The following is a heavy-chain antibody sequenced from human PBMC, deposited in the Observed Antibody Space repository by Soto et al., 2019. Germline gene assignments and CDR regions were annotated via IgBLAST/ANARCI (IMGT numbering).Heavy chain of an antibody. J-gene: IGHJ5*02. CDR2: ISYDGSNK. D-gene: IGHD2-2*01. CDR3: VRPQGSTSMYHGFDP. Sequence: SLRLSCAASGFTFSSYGMHWVRQAPGKGLEWVAVISYDGSNKYYNPSLKSRVTISVDTSKNQFSLMLTSVTAADTAVYYCVRPQGSTSMYHGFDPWGRGTLVTVSS. V-gene: IGHV3-30*03. CDR1: GFTFSSYG.